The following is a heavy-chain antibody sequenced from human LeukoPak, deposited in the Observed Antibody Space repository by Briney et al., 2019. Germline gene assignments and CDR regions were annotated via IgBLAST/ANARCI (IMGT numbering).Heavy chain of an antibody. V-gene: IGHV3-30*02. D-gene: IGHD3-10*01. CDR1: GFTFSSYG. CDR2: IRYDGSNK. Sequence: SGGSLRLSCAASGFTFSSYGMHWVRQAPGKGLEWVAFIRYDGSNKYYAESVKGRFTISRDNSKNTLYLQMNSLRAEDTAVYYCAKGRTYGSGSYYFDYWGQGTLVTVSS. J-gene: IGHJ4*02. CDR3: AKGRTYGSGSYYFDY.